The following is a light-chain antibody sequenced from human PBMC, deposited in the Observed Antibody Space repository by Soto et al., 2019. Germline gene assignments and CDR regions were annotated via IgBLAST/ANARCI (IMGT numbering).Light chain of an antibody. V-gene: IGLV2-14*01. CDR3: SSYRGTSTPV. CDR2: DVT. Sequence: QSVLTQPASVSGSPGESITISCPGTSTDVGAYNYVSWYQQHPGKAPKLVIFDVTNRPSEVSDRFSGSKSGNTASLTISGLQFEDEADYYCSSYRGTSTPVFGGGTKVTVL. J-gene: IGLJ2*01. CDR1: STDVGAYNY.